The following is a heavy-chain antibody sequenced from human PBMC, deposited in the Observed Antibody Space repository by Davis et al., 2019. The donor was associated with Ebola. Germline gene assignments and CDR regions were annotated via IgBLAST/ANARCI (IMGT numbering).Heavy chain of an antibody. CDR2: IWYDGSRK. J-gene: IGHJ4*02. CDR3: AIPDCSGANCYSVYIKN. D-gene: IGHD2-15*01. Sequence: GESLKISYAASGFNFRSYGMHWVRQAPDKGLEWVAVIWYDGSRKYYGDSVKGRFTISRDNSNNLLYLQMNSLRAEDTAVYYCAIPDCSGANCYSVYIKNWGQGTLVTVSS. CDR1: GFNFRSYG. V-gene: IGHV3-33*01.